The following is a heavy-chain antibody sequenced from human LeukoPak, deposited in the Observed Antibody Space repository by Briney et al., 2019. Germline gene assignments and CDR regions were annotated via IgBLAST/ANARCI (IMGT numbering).Heavy chain of an antibody. D-gene: IGHD6-19*01. CDR3: AKEAPTGRIIAVAGLGN. J-gene: IGHJ4*02. V-gene: IGHV3-21*04. CDR1: GFTFSSYS. Sequence: GGSLRLSCAASGFTFSSYSMNWVRQAPGKGLEWVSSISSSSSYIYYADSVKGRFTISRDNSKNTLYLQMNSLRAEDTAVYYCAKEAPTGRIIAVAGLGNWGQGTLVTVSS. CDR2: ISSSSSYI.